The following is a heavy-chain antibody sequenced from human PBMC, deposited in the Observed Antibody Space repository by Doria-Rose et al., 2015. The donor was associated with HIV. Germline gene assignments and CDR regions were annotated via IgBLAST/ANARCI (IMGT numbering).Heavy chain of an antibody. D-gene: IGHD6-13*01. V-gene: IGHV1-3*01. CDR2: LNVGNGDT. Sequence: GASVTVSCKTSGYTFSAYAIYWVRQAPGQRLEWMGWLNVGNGDTRYSRKFQDRVTITSDTSANTGYMALSSLRSEDTAVYYCARIHSLSSSSLGHWGQGTLVTVSS. CDR1: GYTFSAYA. CDR3: ARIHSLSSSSLGH. J-gene: IGHJ4*02.